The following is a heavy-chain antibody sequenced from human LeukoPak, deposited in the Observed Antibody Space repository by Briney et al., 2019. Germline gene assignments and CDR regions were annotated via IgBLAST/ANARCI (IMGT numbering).Heavy chain of an antibody. V-gene: IGHV4-34*01. CDR2: INHSGST. Sequence: PSETLSLTCAVSGGSLTNYYWSWIRQPPGKGLEWIGEINHSGSTNNNPSLKSRITISVDTSKNQFSLKLRSVTAADSAVNYCARGLYTGYPTDWGQGTLVTVSS. J-gene: IGHJ4*02. CDR1: GGSLTNYY. CDR3: ARGLYTGYPTD. D-gene: IGHD5-12*01.